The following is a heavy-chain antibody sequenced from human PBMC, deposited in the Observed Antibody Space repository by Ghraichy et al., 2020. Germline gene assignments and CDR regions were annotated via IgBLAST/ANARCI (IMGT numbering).Heavy chain of an antibody. J-gene: IGHJ4*02. V-gene: IGHV3-48*02. CDR1: GFTFSSYS. Sequence: GGSLRLSCAASGFTFSSYSMNWVRQAPGKGLEWVSYISTRSSTIYYTDSVKGRFTISRDNAKNSLYLQMNSLRDEDTAVYYCASRGYCGSTSCNYFDYWGQGALVTVSS. D-gene: IGHD2-2*01. CDR2: ISTRSSTI. CDR3: ASRGYCGSTSCNYFDY.